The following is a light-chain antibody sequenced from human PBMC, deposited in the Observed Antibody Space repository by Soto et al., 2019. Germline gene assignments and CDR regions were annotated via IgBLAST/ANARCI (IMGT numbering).Light chain of an antibody. CDR3: HQYYTYPWT. CDR2: KTS. Sequence: DIQMTHSPSTLSAFVGDRVTITCRASQSISPWLAWYQQKPGKVPKLLIHKTSSLESGVPSRFSGSGSGTEFALTISSLQPDDFATYYCHQYYTYPWTFGQGTKVDIK. J-gene: IGKJ1*01. CDR1: QSISPW. V-gene: IGKV1-5*03.